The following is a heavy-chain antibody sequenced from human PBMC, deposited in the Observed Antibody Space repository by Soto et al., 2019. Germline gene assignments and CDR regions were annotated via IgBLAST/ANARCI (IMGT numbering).Heavy chain of an antibody. J-gene: IGHJ4*02. CDR3: ARSGRSWNLREFDY. D-gene: IGHD6-13*01. CDR1: GYIFTDHL. Sequence: GASVKVSCKTSGYIFTDHLIHWVRQSPGQGLQWVGWVHPDSGGTNVAQAFQDRVTMTADTSITTAYMDLARLRPDDTAVFYCARSGRSWNLREFDYWGQGTLVTVSS. V-gene: IGHV1-2*02. CDR2: VHPDSGGT.